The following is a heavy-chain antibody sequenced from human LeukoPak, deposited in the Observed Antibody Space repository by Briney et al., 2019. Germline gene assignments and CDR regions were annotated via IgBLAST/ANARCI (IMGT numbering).Heavy chain of an antibody. CDR3: ARDVQSYGMDV. D-gene: IGHD3-10*02. CDR1: GFTFSSYS. Sequence: GGSLRPSCAASGFTFSSYSMNWVRQAPGKGLEWVSSISSSSSYIYYADSVKGRFTISRDNAKNSLYLQMNSLRAEDTAVYYCARDVQSYGMDVWGQGTTVTVSS. J-gene: IGHJ6*02. V-gene: IGHV3-21*01. CDR2: ISSSSSYI.